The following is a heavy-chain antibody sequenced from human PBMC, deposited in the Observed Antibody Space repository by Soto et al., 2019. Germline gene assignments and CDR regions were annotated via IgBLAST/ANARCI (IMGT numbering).Heavy chain of an antibody. CDR2: ITGGGGRT. V-gene: IGHV3-23*01. Sequence: PGGSLRLSCAASGFTFINYAMNWVRQAPGKGLEWVSGITGGGGRTFYADSVKGRFTISRDNSKNTVYLQMNNVRADDTAVYYCAKEYSSVSRGSFDYWGQGALVTVSS. D-gene: IGHD5-18*01. CDR1: GFTFINYA. CDR3: AKEYSSVSRGSFDY. J-gene: IGHJ4*02.